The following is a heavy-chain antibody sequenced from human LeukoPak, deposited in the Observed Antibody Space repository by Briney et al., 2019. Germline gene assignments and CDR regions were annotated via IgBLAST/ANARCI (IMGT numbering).Heavy chain of an antibody. CDR1: GFTFSSYE. D-gene: IGHD3-16*01. CDR3: AKDQWEDYDYVWGSYDY. J-gene: IGHJ4*02. V-gene: IGHV3-48*03. Sequence: GGSLRLSCAASGFTFSSYEMNWVRQAPGKGLEWVSYISSSGSTIYYADSVKGRFTISRDNAKNSLYLQMNSLRAEDTAVYYCAKDQWEDYDYVWGSYDYWGQGTLVTVSS. CDR2: ISSSGSTI.